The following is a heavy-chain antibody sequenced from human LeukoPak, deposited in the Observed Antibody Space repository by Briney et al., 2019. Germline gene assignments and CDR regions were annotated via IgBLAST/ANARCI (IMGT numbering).Heavy chain of an antibody. CDR2: ISYDESKI. Sequence: GGSLRLSCTGSGFSFTNYAMHWVRQAPGEGLEWVAVISYDESKIYYADSVKGRFTISRDLSTNTLYLQMNSLTTEDTAMYFCARDLSKGYYYYYGMDVWGQGTTVTVSS. V-gene: IGHV3-30*03. D-gene: IGHD4-11*01. CDR1: GFSFTNYA. J-gene: IGHJ6*02. CDR3: ARDLSKGYYYYYGMDV.